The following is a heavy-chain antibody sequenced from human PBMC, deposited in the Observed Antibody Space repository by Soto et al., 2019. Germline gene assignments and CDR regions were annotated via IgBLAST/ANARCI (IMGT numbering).Heavy chain of an antibody. CDR2: ISGSGATT. V-gene: IGHV3-23*01. Sequence: PGGSLRLSCAAYGFTFSSYAMSWVRQAPGRGLEWVSAISGSGATTYYADSVKGRFTFSRDNSKNTLYLQMNSLRAEDTAVYYCAKAYTSSSLRYYFDYWGRGTLVTVSS. D-gene: IGHD6-6*01. J-gene: IGHJ4*02. CDR3: AKAYTSSSLRYYFDY. CDR1: GFTFSSYA.